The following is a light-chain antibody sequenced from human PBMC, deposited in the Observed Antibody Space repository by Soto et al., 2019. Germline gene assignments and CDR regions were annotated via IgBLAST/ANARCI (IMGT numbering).Light chain of an antibody. CDR3: QQYKNWPLIT. Sequence: EIVLTQSPGTLSLSPGERVSLSCRASQSVSSSYLAWYQQKPGQAPRLLIYDASTRATGLPARFSGSGSGTEFTLTVSSLQSEDFAVYYRQQYKNWPLITFGQGTRLEIK. J-gene: IGKJ5*01. V-gene: IGKV3-15*01. CDR1: QSVSSSY. CDR2: DAS.